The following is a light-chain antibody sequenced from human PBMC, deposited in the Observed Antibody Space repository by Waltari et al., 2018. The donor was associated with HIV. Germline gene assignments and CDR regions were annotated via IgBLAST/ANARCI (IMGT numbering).Light chain of an antibody. V-gene: IGLV2-8*01. CDR3: SSYVGNNNYV. J-gene: IGLJ1*01. CDR2: EVN. Sequence: QPALTQPPSASGSPGQSVTISCTGTSRDVGTYTYVSWYQQHPGRAPNLLIYEVNKRPSGVPDRFSGPKSANTASLTVSGLQVADEADYYCSSYVGNNNYVFGTGTRVTVL. CDR1: SRDVGTYTY.